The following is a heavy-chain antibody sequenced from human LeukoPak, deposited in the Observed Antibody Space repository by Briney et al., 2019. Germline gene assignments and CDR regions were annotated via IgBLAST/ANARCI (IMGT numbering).Heavy chain of an antibody. Sequence: ASVKVSCKASGYTFTSYDINWVRQATGQGLEWMGWMNPNSGNTGYAQKFQGRVTMTEDTSADTAYMELSDLISEDTALYYCATDRNLGPFDIWGQGTLVTVSS. V-gene: IGHV1-8*01. CDR2: MNPNSGNT. J-gene: IGHJ4*02. CDR1: GYTFTSYD. CDR3: ATDRNLGPFDI. D-gene: IGHD1-7*01.